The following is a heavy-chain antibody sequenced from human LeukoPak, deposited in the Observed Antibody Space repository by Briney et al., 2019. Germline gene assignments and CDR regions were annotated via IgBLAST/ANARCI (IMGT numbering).Heavy chain of an antibody. V-gene: IGHV3-15*01. Sequence: PGGSLRLSCAASGFTFSNAWMSWVRQAPGKGLEWVGRIKSKTDGGTTDYAAPVKGRFTISRDDSKNTLYLQMNSLKTEDTAVYYCARDGREGGSSFYYYYYMDVWGKGTTVTVSS. J-gene: IGHJ6*03. CDR1: GFTFSNAW. CDR3: ARDGREGGSSFYYYYYMDV. CDR2: IKSKTDGGTT. D-gene: IGHD6-13*01.